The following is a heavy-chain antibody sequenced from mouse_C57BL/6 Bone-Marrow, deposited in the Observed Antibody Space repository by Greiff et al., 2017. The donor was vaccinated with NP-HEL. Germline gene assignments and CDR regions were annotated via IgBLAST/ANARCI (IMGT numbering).Heavy chain of an antibody. CDR2: IKPSTGGT. V-gene: IGHV1-42*01. D-gene: IGHD1-3*01. CDR3: AREWSLREAMDY. CDR1: GYSFTGYY. J-gene: IGHJ4*01. Sequence: VQLQQSGPELVKPGASVKISCKASGYSFTGYYMNWVKQSPEKSLEWIGEIKPSTGGTTYNQKFKAKATLTVDKSSSTAYMQLKSLTSEDSAVYYCAREWSLREAMDYWGQGTSVTVSS.